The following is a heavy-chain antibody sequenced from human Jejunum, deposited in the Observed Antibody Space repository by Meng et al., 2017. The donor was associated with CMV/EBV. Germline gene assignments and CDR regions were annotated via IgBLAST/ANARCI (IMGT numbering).Heavy chain of an antibody. J-gene: IGHJ5*02. CDR1: ASISTCL. D-gene: IGHD3/OR15-3a*01. V-gene: IGHV4-59*12. Sequence: ASISTCLAPGIRQVPVTTLSWSGYVPGSPHTDYGPSLKCRVTISAAPSKNQLSLRLASVTAADTAVYYCARGRWTGGWFDTWGQGIMVTVSS. CDR2: VPGSPHT. CDR3: ARGRWTGGWFDT.